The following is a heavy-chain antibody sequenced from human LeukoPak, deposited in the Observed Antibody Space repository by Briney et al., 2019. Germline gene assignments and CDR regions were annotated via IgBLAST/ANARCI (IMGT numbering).Heavy chain of an antibody. CDR2: IHYSGST. CDR1: GGSINSYY. V-gene: IGHV4-59*01. Sequence: SETLSLTCSVSGGSINSYYWSWIRQSPGKGLEWIGYIHYSGSTNYNPSLKSRVTISVDTSKNQFSLKLSPVTAADTAMYYCARVSRGNSVGGDYWGQGTLVTVSS. D-gene: IGHD4-23*01. CDR3: ARVSRGNSVGGDY. J-gene: IGHJ4*02.